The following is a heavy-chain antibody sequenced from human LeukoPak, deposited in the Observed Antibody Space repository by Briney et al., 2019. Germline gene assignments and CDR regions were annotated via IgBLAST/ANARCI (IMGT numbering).Heavy chain of an antibody. CDR1: GFTFSTYG. CDR2: IWYDGSNN. D-gene: IGHD2-15*01. Sequence: GGSLRLSCAASGFTFSTYGMHWVRQAPGKGLEWAAVIWYDGSNNYYADSVKGRFTISRDNSKNTLYLQMNSLRAEDTAVYCCARCSGGTCFPRGYMDVWGKGTTVTVSS. V-gene: IGHV3-33*01. J-gene: IGHJ6*03. CDR3: ARCSGGTCFPRGYMDV.